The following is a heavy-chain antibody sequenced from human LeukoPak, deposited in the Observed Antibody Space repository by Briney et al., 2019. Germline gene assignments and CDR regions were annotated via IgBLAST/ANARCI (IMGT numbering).Heavy chain of an antibody. Sequence: PGGSLRLSCAASGFTFNSYEMNWVRQAPGKGLEWVSYISSSGSTIYYADSVKGRFTISRDNAKNSLYLQMNSLRAEDTAVYYCARDSRGVAYYYGSGSPLWYYYYGMDVWGQGTTVTVSS. CDR1: GFTFNSYE. D-gene: IGHD3-10*01. CDR3: ARDSRGVAYYYGSGSPLWYYYYGMDV. CDR2: ISSSGSTI. V-gene: IGHV3-48*03. J-gene: IGHJ6*02.